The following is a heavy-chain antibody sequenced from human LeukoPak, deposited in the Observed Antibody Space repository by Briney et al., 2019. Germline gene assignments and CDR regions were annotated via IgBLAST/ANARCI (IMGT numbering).Heavy chain of an antibody. CDR1: GGSFTTYY. CDR3: ARGKPSYGSGTFYRPLEPNYMDV. V-gene: IGHV4-34*01. CDR2: INHSGST. J-gene: IGHJ6*03. Sequence: SETLSLTCAVYGGSFTTYYWSWIRQTPGKGLEWIGEINHSGSTYYNPSLKSRVTISVDTSKNQFSLKLSSVTAADTAVYYCARGKPSYGSGTFYRPLEPNYMDVWGKGTTVTVSS. D-gene: IGHD3-10*01.